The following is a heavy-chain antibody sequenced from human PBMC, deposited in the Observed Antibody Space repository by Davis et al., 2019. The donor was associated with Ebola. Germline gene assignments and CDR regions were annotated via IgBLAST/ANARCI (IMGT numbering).Heavy chain of an antibody. D-gene: IGHD3-3*01. CDR2: MNPNSGYT. Sequence: AASVKVSCKASGYTFTSYDINWVRQDTGQGLEWMGWMNPNSGYTGYAQKFQGRVTMTTSTSISTAYMELSSLRSEDTAVYYCTRGGVNLRYFSDYWGQGTLVTVSS. CDR3: TRGGVNLRYFSDY. J-gene: IGHJ4*02. CDR1: GYTFTSYD. V-gene: IGHV1-8*01.